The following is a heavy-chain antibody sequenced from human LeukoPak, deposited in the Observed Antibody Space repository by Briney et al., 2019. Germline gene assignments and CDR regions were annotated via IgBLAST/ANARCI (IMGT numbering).Heavy chain of an antibody. J-gene: IGHJ4*02. CDR3: ATPYGSSGYYSFDY. D-gene: IGHD3-22*01. V-gene: IGHV5-51*01. Sequence: GESLKISCKGSGYSFTSYWIGWVCQMPGKGLEWMGIIYPGDSDTRYSPSFQGQVTISADKSISTAYLQWNGLKASDTAMYYCATPYGSSGYYSFDYWGQGTLVTVSS. CDR2: IYPGDSDT. CDR1: GYSFTSYW.